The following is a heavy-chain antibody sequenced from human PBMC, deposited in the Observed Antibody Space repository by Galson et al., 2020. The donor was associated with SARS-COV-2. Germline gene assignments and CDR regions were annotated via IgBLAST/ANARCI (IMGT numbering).Heavy chain of an antibody. CDR1: AESINNGMNY. CDR3: ARERTGRWWFDP. D-gene: IGHD7-27*01. J-gene: IGHJ5*02. Sequence: SETLSLTCTVSAESINNGMNYWSWIRQPAGKGLEWIGRIYTTGRTDYNPSLKRRITISADTSKNQFSLRLSSVTAADTAVYYCARERTGRWWFDPWGQGTLVTVSS. V-gene: IGHV4-61*02. CDR2: IYTTGRT.